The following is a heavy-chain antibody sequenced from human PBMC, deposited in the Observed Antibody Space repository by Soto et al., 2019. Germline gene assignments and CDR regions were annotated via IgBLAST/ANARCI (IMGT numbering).Heavy chain of an antibody. D-gene: IGHD6-13*01. V-gene: IGHV3-20*01. J-gene: IGHJ3*02. CDR3: ARVSAAAAGSNLGAFDI. CDR2: INWNGGST. CDR1: GFTFDDYG. Sequence: EVQLVESGGGVVRPGGSLRLSCAASGFTFDDYGMSWVRQAPGKGLEWVSGINWNGGSTGYADSVKGRFTISRDNAKNSLYLQMNSLRAEDTALYHCARVSAAAAGSNLGAFDIWGQGTMVTVSS.